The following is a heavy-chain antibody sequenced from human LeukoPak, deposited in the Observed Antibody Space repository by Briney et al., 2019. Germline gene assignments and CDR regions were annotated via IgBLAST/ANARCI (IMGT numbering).Heavy chain of an antibody. CDR1: GGSFSSYY. V-gene: IGHV4-34*01. CDR3: ARGFDSSSGWYPAFDI. J-gene: IGHJ3*02. Sequence: SETLSLTCAVYGGSFSSYYWSWIRQPPGKGLEWIGEIYHSGDTNYNPSLKSRVTISVDTSKNQFSLRLNSVTAADTAMYYCARGFDSSSGWYPAFDIWGHGTMGTVSS. D-gene: IGHD6-19*01. CDR2: IYHSGDT.